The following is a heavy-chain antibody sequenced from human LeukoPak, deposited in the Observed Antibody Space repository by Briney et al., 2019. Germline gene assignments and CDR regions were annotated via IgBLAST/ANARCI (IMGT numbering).Heavy chain of an antibody. CDR2: INPSGGST. CDR1: GYTFTSYY. J-gene: IGHJ6*03. D-gene: IGHD4-17*01. V-gene: IGHV1-46*01. Sequence: ASVKVSCKASGYTFTSYYMHWVRQAPGQGLEWMGIINPSGGSTSYAQKFQGRVTMTRDTSTSTVYMELSSLRSEDTAVYYCARDPYGRDYYYYYYMDVWGKGTTLTVSS. CDR3: ARDPYGRDYYYYYYMDV.